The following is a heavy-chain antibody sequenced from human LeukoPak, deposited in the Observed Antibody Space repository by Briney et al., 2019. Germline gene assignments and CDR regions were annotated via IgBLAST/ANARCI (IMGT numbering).Heavy chain of an antibody. Sequence: PSETLSLTCTVSGGSISSYYWSWIRQPAGKGLEWIGRTYTSGSTNYNPSLKNRVTMSVDTSKNQFSLKLSSVTAADTAVYYCARGPLFGVGDYYYYYMDVWGKGTTVTVSS. V-gene: IGHV4-4*07. D-gene: IGHD3-3*01. J-gene: IGHJ6*03. CDR3: ARGPLFGVGDYYYYYMDV. CDR1: GGSISSYY. CDR2: TYTSGST.